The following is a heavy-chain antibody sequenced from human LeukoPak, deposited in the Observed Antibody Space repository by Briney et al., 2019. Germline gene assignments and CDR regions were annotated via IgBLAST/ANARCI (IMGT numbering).Heavy chain of an antibody. CDR1: GFTFSSYS. J-gene: IGHJ5*02. CDR3: ARDGWFGDYNWFDP. Sequence: GGSLRLSCSASGFTFSSYSMNWVRQAPGKGLEWVSYISSASNTIYYADSVKGRFTISRDDAKNSLYLQMNSLRAEDTAMYYCARDGWFGDYNWFDPWGQGTLVTVSS. CDR2: ISSASNTI. V-gene: IGHV3-48*01. D-gene: IGHD3-10*01.